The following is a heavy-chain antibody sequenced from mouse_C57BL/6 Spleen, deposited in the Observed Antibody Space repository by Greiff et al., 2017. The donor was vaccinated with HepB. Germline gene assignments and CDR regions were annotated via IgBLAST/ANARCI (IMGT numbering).Heavy chain of an antibody. D-gene: IGHD1-1*01. CDR1: GYTFTSYW. CDR2: IYPGSGST. J-gene: IGHJ1*03. CDR3: ARDDDGSRGRYFDV. Sequence: VQLQQPGAELVKPGASVKMSCKTSGYTFTSYWITWVKQRPGQGLEWIGDIYPGSGSTNYNEKFKSKATLTVDTSSSTAYMQLSSLTSEESAVYYCARDDDGSRGRYFDVWGTGTTVTVSS. V-gene: IGHV1-55*01.